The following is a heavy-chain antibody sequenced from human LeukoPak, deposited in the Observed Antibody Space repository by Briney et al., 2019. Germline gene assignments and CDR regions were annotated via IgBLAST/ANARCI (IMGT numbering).Heavy chain of an antibody. J-gene: IGHJ5*02. D-gene: IGHD2-2*01. Sequence: SETLSLTCTVSGGSISSFYWSWIRQPPGKGLEWIGYIYNTENTNYNPSLKSRVTISVDTSKNQFSLKVKSVTASDTAVHYCASSKPDLDTWGQGTLVTVSS. CDR1: GGSISSFY. CDR2: IYNTENT. CDR3: ASSKPDLDT. V-gene: IGHV4-59*08.